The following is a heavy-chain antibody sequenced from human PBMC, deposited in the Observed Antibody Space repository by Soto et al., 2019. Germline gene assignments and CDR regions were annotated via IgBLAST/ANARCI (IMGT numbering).Heavy chain of an antibody. D-gene: IGHD1-26*01. CDR3: ARAPILVYVPLHVNYFDS. CDR2: IIPIFDTT. V-gene: IGHV1-69*13. J-gene: IGHJ4*02. CDR1: GGTFSNSG. Sequence: SVKVSCKASGGTFSNSGISWVRQAPGQGLEWMGGIIPIFDTTNYAQKLQGRITIIADESTNTVYMELSNLSSADTGVYYCARAPILVYVPLHVNYFDSWGQGTLVTVSS.